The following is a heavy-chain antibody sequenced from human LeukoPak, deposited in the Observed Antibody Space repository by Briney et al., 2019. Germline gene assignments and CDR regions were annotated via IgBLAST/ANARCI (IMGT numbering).Heavy chain of an antibody. CDR2: ISGSGGTP. D-gene: IGHD3-16*01. CDR3: AKGGDLITYFDY. CDR1: GFTFSTYA. Sequence: GGSLRLSCAASGFTFSTYAMNWVRQAPGKGLEWVSTISGSGGTPHYADSVKGRFTISRDNSKNTLHLQTNSLRAEDTAVYYCAKGGDLITYFDYWGQGTLVTVSS. J-gene: IGHJ4*02. V-gene: IGHV3-23*01.